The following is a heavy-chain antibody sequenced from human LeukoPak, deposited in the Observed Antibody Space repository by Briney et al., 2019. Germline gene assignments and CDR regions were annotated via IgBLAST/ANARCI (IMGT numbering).Heavy chain of an antibody. J-gene: IGHJ4*02. CDR2: MNPNSGNT. V-gene: IGHV1-8*01. CDR3: ARSLGAVAGTPGY. D-gene: IGHD6-19*01. CDR1: GYTFTSYD. Sequence: ASVKVSCKASGYTFTSYDINWVRQATGQGLEWMGWMNPNSGNTGYAQKFQGRVTMTRDTSISTAYMELSRLRSDDTAVYYCARSLGAVAGTPGYWGQGTLVTVSS.